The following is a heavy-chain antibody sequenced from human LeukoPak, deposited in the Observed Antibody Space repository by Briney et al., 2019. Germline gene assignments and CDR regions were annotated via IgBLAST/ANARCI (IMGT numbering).Heavy chain of an antibody. V-gene: IGHV1-46*01. CDR3: ARVSGSVIAREYYYYMDV. CDR1: GYTFTSYY. D-gene: IGHD1-26*01. J-gene: IGHJ6*03. CDR2: INPSGGST. Sequence: ASVKVSCKASGYTFTSYYMHWVRQAPGQGLEWMGIINPSGGSTSYAQKFQGRVTMTRDTSTSTVYMELSSLRSEDTAVYYCARVSGSVIAREYYYYMDVWGTGTTVIVS.